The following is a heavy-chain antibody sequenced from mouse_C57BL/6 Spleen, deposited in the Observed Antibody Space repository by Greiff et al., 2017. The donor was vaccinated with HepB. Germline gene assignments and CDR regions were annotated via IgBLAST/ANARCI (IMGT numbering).Heavy chain of an antibody. CDR1: GYTFTSYW. CDR2: IYPGSGST. CDR3: ASAYGSSYYFAMDY. D-gene: IGHD1-1*01. V-gene: IGHV1-55*01. J-gene: IGHJ4*01. Sequence: QVQLQQPGAELVKPGASVKMSCKASGYTFTSYWITWVKQRPGQGLEWIGDIYPGSGSTNYNEKFKSKATLTVDTSSSTAYMQLISLTSEDSAVYYCASAYGSSYYFAMDYWGQGTTVTVAS.